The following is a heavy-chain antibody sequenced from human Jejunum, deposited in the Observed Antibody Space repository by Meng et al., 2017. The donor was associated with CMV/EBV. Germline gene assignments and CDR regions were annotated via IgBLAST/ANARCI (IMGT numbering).Heavy chain of an antibody. CDR2: IYYSGST. D-gene: IGHD6-19*01. Sequence: QVQLLESGPGRVKPSQTLSLTCTVSGGSTSSGGYYWTWIRQHPGKGLEWFGHIYYSGSTFYNPSLKRRVIISIGTSKNQFSLNLRSVTAADTAVYYCARVSSGWDYFDYWGQGTLVTVSS. V-gene: IGHV4-31*03. CDR3: ARVSSGWDYFDY. J-gene: IGHJ4*02. CDR1: GGSTSSGGYY.